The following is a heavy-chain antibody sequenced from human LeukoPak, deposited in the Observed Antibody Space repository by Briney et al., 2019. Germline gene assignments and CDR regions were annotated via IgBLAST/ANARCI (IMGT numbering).Heavy chain of an antibody. V-gene: IGHV1-69*04. J-gene: IGHJ4*02. Sequence: SVKVSCKASGGTFSSYAISWVRQAPGQGLEWMGRIIPILGIANYAQKFQGRVTITADKSTSTAYMELSSLRSEDTAVYHCARVTEVAGTLLDYWGQGTLVTVSS. D-gene: IGHD6-19*01. CDR2: IIPILGIA. CDR1: GGTFSSYA. CDR3: ARVTEVAGTLLDY.